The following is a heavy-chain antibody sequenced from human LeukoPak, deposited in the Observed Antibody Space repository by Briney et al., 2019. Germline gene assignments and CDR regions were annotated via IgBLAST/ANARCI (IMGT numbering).Heavy chain of an antibody. J-gene: IGHJ4*02. CDR1: GYTFSDYG. CDR2: NSTYNGDT. Sequence: ASVKVSCKASGYTFSDYGVSWVRQAPRQGLEWMGWNSTYNGDTNYAQKFQGRVTMTTDTSTSTAYMELRSLRSDDTAVYYCARDGYYRHFDYWGQGTLVTVSS. D-gene: IGHD3-22*01. CDR3: ARDGYYRHFDY. V-gene: IGHV1-18*01.